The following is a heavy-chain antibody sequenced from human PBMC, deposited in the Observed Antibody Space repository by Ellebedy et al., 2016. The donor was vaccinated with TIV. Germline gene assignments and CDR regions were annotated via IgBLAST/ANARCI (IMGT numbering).Heavy chain of an antibody. V-gene: IGHV3-23*01. CDR3: AKLDSSGYYYGRFDY. CDR1: GFTFRNFA. Sequence: GGSLRLSCAASGFTFRNFAMTWVRQAPGKGLEWVSSISSSGVSTDYADSVRGRVTISSDNSKNTLYLQMNSLRADDSAVYYCAKLDSSGYYYGRFDYWGQGTLVTVSS. J-gene: IGHJ4*02. D-gene: IGHD3-22*01. CDR2: ISSSGVST.